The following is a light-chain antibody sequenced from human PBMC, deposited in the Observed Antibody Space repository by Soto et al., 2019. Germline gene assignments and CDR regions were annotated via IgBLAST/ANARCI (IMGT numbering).Light chain of an antibody. CDR1: RDISNS. Sequence: DNQRTQSPSTLSASVGDRGTITCRASRDISNSLAWYQQTPGKAPKLLVRGASSLHRGVPSRFSGGGAGTEFTLTISSLQPEEFATYYCQQTSAFPRTCGEGTRVGIK. CDR2: GAS. V-gene: IGKV1-12*01. CDR3: QQTSAFPRT. J-gene: IGKJ4*01.